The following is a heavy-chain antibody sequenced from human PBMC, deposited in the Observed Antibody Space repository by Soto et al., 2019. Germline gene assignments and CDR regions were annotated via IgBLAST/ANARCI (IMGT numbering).Heavy chain of an antibody. D-gene: IGHD2-15*01. Sequence: SETLSLTCAVYGGSFSDFYWSWIRQPPGKGLEWIGEINHSGSTNYNLSLKSRVTISVDTPKNQFSLKLSSVTAADTAVYYCARGKDIVVVVTAEYFQHWGQGALVTVSS. CDR2: INHSGST. CDR3: ARGKDIVVVVTAEYFQH. J-gene: IGHJ1*01. CDR1: GGSFSDFY. V-gene: IGHV4-34*01.